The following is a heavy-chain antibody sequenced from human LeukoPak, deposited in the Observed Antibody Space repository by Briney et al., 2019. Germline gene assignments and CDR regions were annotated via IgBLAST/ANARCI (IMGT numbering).Heavy chain of an antibody. CDR2: ISAYNGNT. V-gene: IGHV1-18*01. CDR3: ATPFVSRRDGYNTGPFDY. Sequence: EASVKVSCKSSGYTFTNYGISWVRQAPGQGLEWMGWISAYNGNTNYAQKFQGRITMTTDTSTSTAYMELRSLRSEDTAVYYCATPFVSRRDGYNTGPFDYWGQGTLVTVSS. J-gene: IGHJ4*02. CDR1: GYTFTNYG. D-gene: IGHD5-24*01.